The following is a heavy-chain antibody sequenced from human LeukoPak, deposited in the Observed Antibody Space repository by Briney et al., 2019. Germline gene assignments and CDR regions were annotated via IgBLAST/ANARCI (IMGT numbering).Heavy chain of an antibody. CDR2: IKHDGSER. Sequence: GGSLRLSCTASGFTFGNYWMSWVRQAPGKGLEWVANIKHDGSERYYADSVKGRFSIFRDNAKTSVYLQLNSLRGEDTAVYFCAREIRSRNYEESTGYFNYWGQGTLVTVSS. V-gene: IGHV3-7*03. CDR3: AREIRSRNYEESTGYFNY. D-gene: IGHD3-22*01. J-gene: IGHJ4*02. CDR1: GFTFGNYW.